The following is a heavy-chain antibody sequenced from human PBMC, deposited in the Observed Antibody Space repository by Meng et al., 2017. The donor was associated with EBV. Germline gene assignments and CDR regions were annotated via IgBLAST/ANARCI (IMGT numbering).Heavy chain of an antibody. Sequence: QVQLQESGPGLVKPSVXLSLTCTVSGGSVNNESYYWGWIRQPPGKGLEYIGYIYYTGSTNYNSSLKSRVTISLDKSKNQFSLKLTSLTAADTAIYYCARGDYTNYPRWFDPWGQGTLVTVSS. V-gene: IGHV4-61*01. CDR1: GGSVNNESYY. CDR2: IYYTGST. J-gene: IGHJ5*02. CDR3: ARGDYTNYPRWFDP. D-gene: IGHD4-11*01.